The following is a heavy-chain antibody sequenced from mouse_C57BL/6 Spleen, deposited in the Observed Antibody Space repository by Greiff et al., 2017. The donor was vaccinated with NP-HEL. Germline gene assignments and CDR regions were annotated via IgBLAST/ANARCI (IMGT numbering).Heavy chain of an antibody. D-gene: IGHD2-4*01. CDR2: INPNYGTT. J-gene: IGHJ4*01. V-gene: IGHV1-39*01. CDR3: EGYEYDGRHYYAMDY. CDR1: GYSFTDYN. Sequence: VQLQQSGPELVKPGASVKISCKASGYSFTDYNMNWVKQSNGKSLEWIGVINPNYGTTSYNQKFKGKATLTVDQSSSTAYMQLNSLTSEDSAVYYCEGYEYDGRHYYAMDYWGQGTSVTVSS.